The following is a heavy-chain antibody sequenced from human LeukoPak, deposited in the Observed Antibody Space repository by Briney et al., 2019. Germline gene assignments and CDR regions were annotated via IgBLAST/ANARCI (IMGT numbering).Heavy chain of an antibody. J-gene: IGHJ3*02. CDR1: GYTFSDYY. V-gene: IGHV1-2*02. Sequence: ASVKVSCKAYGYTFSDYYIHWVRQAPGQGLEWMGWMNSKSGATNYAQKFQDRVTMTRDTFITTAYMELSRVRSDDTAVYYCAREDGNSRLNAFDIWGQGSMVSVSS. CDR2: MNSKSGAT. CDR3: AREDGNSRLNAFDI. D-gene: IGHD6-13*01.